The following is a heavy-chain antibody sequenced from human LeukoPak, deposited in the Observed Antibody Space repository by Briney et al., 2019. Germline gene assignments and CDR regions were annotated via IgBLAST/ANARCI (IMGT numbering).Heavy chain of an antibody. Sequence: GESLKISCKTSGYSFTTYWIAWVRQVPGKGLEWMGIIYPGDSDTRYSPSFQGQVTISADKSISTAYLQWSGLKASDTAMYYCARTSSSWQSGWFDPWGQGSLVTVSS. CDR1: GYSFTTYW. J-gene: IGHJ5*02. CDR3: ARTSSSWQSGWFDP. D-gene: IGHD6-13*01. CDR2: IYPGDSDT. V-gene: IGHV5-51*01.